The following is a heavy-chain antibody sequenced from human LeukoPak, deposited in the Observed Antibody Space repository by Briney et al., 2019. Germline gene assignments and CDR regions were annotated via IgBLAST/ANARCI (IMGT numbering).Heavy chain of an antibody. CDR3: AKDIRDTSYYFDT. V-gene: IGHV3-9*01. D-gene: IGHD5-18*01. J-gene: IGHJ4*02. CDR1: GFTFDDYA. CDR2: ISWNSGSI. Sequence: GRSLRLSCAASGFTFDDYAMHWVRQAPGKGLEWVSGISWNSGSIGYADSVKGRFTISRDNAKNSLYLQMNSLRAEDTALYYCAKDIRDTSYYFDTWGQGTLVTVRS.